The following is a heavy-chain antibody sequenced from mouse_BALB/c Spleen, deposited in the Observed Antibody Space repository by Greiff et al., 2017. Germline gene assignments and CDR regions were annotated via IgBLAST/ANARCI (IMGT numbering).Heavy chain of an antibody. Sequence: QVTLKESGPGILQPSQTLSLTCSFSGFSLSTYGIGVGWIRQPSGKGLEWLAHIWWNDNKYYNTALKSRLTISKDTSNNQVFLKIASVDTADTATYYCARMRWDWYFDVWGAGTTVTVSS. V-gene: IGHV8-11*01. CDR3: ARMRWDWYFDV. CDR1: GFSLSTYGIG. J-gene: IGHJ1*01. D-gene: IGHD1-1*02. CDR2: IWWNDNK.